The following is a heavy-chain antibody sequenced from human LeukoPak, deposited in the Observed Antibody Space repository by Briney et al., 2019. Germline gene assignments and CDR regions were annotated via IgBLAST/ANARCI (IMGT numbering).Heavy chain of an antibody. CDR3: ARIAVADNWFDP. Sequence: ASVTVSCKASGYTFTSYGISWVRQAPGQGLEWMGWISAYNGNTNYAQKLQGRVTMTTDTSTSTAYMELRSLRSDDTAVYYCARIAVADNWFDPWGQGTLVTVSS. D-gene: IGHD6-19*01. CDR1: GYTFTSYG. CDR2: ISAYNGNT. V-gene: IGHV1-18*01. J-gene: IGHJ5*02.